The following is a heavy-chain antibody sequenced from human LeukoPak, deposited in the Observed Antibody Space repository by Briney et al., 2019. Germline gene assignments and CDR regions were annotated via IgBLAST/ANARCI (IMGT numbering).Heavy chain of an antibody. Sequence: ASVKVSCKASGGTFSSYAISWVRQAPGQGLEWMGRIIPIFGTANYAQKFQGRVTITTDESTSTAYMELSSLRSEDTAVYYRARARITMIVVVSQDAFDIWGQGTMVTVSS. D-gene: IGHD3-22*01. CDR2: IIPIFGTA. V-gene: IGHV1-69*05. CDR3: ARARITMIVVVSQDAFDI. CDR1: GGTFSSYA. J-gene: IGHJ3*02.